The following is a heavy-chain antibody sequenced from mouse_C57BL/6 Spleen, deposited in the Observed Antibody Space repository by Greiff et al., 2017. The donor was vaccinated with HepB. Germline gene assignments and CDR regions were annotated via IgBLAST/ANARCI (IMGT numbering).Heavy chain of an antibody. CDR1: GFTFSSYG. Sequence: EVQLQESGGDLVKPGGSLKLSCAASGFTFSSYGMSWVRQTPDKRLEWVATISSGGSYTYYPDSVKGRFTISRDNAKNTLYLQMSSLKSEDTAMYYCARGGTGTYPFDYWGQGTTLTVSS. J-gene: IGHJ2*01. CDR2: ISSGGSYT. V-gene: IGHV5-6*01. D-gene: IGHD4-1*01. CDR3: ARGGTGTYPFDY.